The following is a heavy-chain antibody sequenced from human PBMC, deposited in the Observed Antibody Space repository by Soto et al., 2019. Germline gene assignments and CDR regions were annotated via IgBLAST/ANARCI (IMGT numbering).Heavy chain of an antibody. J-gene: IGHJ6*02. D-gene: IGHD3-22*01. V-gene: IGHV3-21*01. CDR3: AREGHYYGYGMDV. CDR2: ISSSSSYI. CDR1: GFTFSSYS. Sequence: PGGSLRLSCAASGFTFSSYSMNWVRQAPGKGLEWVSSISSSSSYIYYADSVKGRFTISRDNAKNSLYLQMNSLRAEDSAVYYCAREGHYYGYGMDVWGQGTTVTVSS.